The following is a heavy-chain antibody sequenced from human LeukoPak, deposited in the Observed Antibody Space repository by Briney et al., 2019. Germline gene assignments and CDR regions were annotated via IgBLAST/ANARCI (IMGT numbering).Heavy chain of an antibody. Sequence: SETLSLTCTVSGDSITSSSHYWGWVRQPPGKRLEWIGSLHHTGRNYSNAALKSRVTISTDTAKSQFSLKLNSVTAADSGVYYCVAEMTASAAFDIWGQGTMVAVSS. D-gene: IGHD2-21*02. CDR2: LHHTGRN. CDR1: GDSITSSSHY. J-gene: IGHJ3*02. V-gene: IGHV4-39*01. CDR3: VAEMTASAAFDI.